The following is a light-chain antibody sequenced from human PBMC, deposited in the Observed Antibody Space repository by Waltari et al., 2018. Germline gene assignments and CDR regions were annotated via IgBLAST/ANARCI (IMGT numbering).Light chain of an antibody. V-gene: IGLV4-60*03. CDR3: ETWVSNTWV. J-gene: IGLJ3*02. CDR1: TGHSRYT. Sequence: QPVLTQSSSASPSPGSSVKPPCPLTTGHSRYTIPCPQQQPGKAPRYLMKLEGSGSYSKGSGVPDRFSGSSSGADRYLTISNLQSEDEADYYCETWVSNTWVFGGGTKLTVL. CDR2: LEGSGSY.